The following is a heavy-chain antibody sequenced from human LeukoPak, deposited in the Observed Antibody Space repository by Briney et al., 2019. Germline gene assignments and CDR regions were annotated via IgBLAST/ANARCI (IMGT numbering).Heavy chain of an antibody. CDR3: ARGYGPGY. CDR1: GDSISGTNW. J-gene: IGHJ4*02. Sequence: SGTLSLTCAVSGDSISGTNWWSWVRQPPGKGLEWIGEIDHRGNTNYNPSLKSRVTISVDRSKNQFSLKLTSVTAADTAVYYCARGYGPGYWGQGTLVTVSA. V-gene: IGHV4-4*02. CDR2: IDHRGNT. D-gene: IGHD4-17*01.